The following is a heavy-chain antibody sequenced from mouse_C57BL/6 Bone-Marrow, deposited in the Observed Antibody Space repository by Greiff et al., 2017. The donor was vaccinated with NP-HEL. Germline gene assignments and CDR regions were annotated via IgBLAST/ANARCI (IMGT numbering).Heavy chain of an antibody. Sequence: QVQLQQPGAELVKPGASVKLSCKAFGYTFTSYWMHWVKQRPGQGLEWIGMIHPNSGSTNYNEKFKSKATLTVDKSSSTAYMQLSSLTSEDSAVYYCARGDWEGPRFAYWGQGTLVTVSA. V-gene: IGHV1-64*01. CDR1: GYTFTSYW. CDR3: ARGDWEGPRFAY. CDR2: IHPNSGST. J-gene: IGHJ3*01. D-gene: IGHD4-1*01.